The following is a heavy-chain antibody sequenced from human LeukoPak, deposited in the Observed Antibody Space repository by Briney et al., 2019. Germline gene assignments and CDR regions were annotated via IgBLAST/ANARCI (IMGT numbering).Heavy chain of an antibody. CDR2: IYYSGST. Sequence: SETLSLTRTVSGGSISSSSYFWVWIRQPPGKGLEWIGSIYYSGSTYYNPSLKSRVTISVDTSKNQFSLHLSSVTAADTAVYYCARQVIPGWFDPWGQGTLVTVSS. V-gene: IGHV4-39*01. D-gene: IGHD2-21*01. CDR1: GGSISSSSYF. CDR3: ARQVIPGWFDP. J-gene: IGHJ5*02.